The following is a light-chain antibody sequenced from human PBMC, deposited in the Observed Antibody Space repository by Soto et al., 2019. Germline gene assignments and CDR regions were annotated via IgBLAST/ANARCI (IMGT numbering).Light chain of an antibody. CDR1: QSVINNR. J-gene: IGKJ2*01. Sequence: EIVLTQSPGTLSLSPGERATLSCRASQSVINNRLAWYQQKSGQAPRLLIYGASTRATGIPDRFSGSGSGTEFTLTISRLEPEDFAVYHCQQYGPSALYTFGQGTKLEIK. CDR2: GAS. V-gene: IGKV3-20*01. CDR3: QQYGPSALYT.